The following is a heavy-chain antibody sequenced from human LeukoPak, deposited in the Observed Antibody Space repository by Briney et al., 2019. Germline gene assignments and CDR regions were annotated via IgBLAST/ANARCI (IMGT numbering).Heavy chain of an antibody. J-gene: IGHJ5*02. D-gene: IGHD6-19*01. CDR1: GFIFSSYE. V-gene: IGHV3-48*03. Sequence: GGSLRLSCAAYGFIFSSYEMNWVRQAPGKGLEWVSYISTSGSTIYYADSVKGRFTISRDNAKNSLYLQMNSLRAEDTAVYYCAREASGTGFDPWGQGTLVTVSS. CDR3: AREASGTGFDP. CDR2: ISTSGSTI.